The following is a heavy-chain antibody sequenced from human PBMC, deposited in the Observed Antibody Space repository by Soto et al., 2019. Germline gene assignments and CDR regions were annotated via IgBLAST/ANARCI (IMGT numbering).Heavy chain of an antibody. CDR1: GGSISSTTHY. V-gene: IGHV4-39*01. CDR3: ARRLIDTGDGHEFNNWIDP. J-gene: IGHJ5*02. Sequence: QLQLQESGPRLVRPAETLSLTCSVSGGSISSTTHYWGWIRQSPGKGLEWLGHIYYTGTAYYNPSLKSRITISIDRSKDHCFLKVSSVTAADSAVYFCARRLIDTGDGHEFNNWIDPWGQGVQVTVSS. CDR2: IYYTGTA. D-gene: IGHD2-21*01.